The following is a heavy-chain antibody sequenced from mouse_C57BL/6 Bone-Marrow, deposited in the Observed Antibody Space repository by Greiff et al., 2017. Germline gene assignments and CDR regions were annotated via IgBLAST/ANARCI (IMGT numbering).Heavy chain of an antibody. CDR3: TRSGDGSSYYFDY. CDR1: GYTFTDYE. D-gene: IGHD1-1*01. CDR2: IDPETGGT. Sequence: VQLQQSGAELVRPGASVTLSCKASGYTFTDYEMHWVKQTPVHGLEWIGAIDPETGGTAYNQKFKGKAILTAAKSSSTAYMELRSLTSEDSAVYYCTRSGDGSSYYFDYWGQGTTLTVSS. J-gene: IGHJ2*01. V-gene: IGHV1-15*01.